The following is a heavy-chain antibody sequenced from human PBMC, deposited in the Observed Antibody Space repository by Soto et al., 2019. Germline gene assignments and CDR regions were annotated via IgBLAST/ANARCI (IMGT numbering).Heavy chain of an antibody. J-gene: IGHJ6*02. Sequence: GGSLRLSCAASGFTFSSYWMHWVRQAPGKGLVWVSRINSDGSSTSYADSVKGRFTISRDNAKNTLYLQMNSLRAEDTAVYYCARDQDYYDSSGYPFYYYYGMDVWGQGTTVTVSS. CDR3: ARDQDYYDSSGYPFYYYYGMDV. V-gene: IGHV3-74*01. D-gene: IGHD3-22*01. CDR1: GFTFSSYW. CDR2: INSDGSST.